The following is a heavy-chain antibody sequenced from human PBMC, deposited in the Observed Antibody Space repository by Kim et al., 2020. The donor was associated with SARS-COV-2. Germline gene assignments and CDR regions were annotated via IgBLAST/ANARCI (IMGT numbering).Heavy chain of an antibody. J-gene: IGHJ4*02. Sequence: SETLSLTCTVSGGSISSYYWSWIRQPPGKGLEWIGYIYYSGSTNYNPSLKSRVTISVDTSKNQFSLKLSSVTAADTAVYYCAGGVHGYSSPFDYWGQGTLVTVSS. D-gene: IGHD5-18*01. CDR3: AGGVHGYSSPFDY. V-gene: IGHV4-59*01. CDR2: IYYSGST. CDR1: GGSISSYY.